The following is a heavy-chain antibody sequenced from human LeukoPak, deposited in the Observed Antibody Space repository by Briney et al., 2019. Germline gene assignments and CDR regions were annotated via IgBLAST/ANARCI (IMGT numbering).Heavy chain of an antibody. CDR3: ARAERWLHRGVALQPFDY. V-gene: IGHV1-69*13. CDR2: IIPIFGTA. Sequence: SVKVSCTASGGTFSSYAISWVRQAPGQGLEWMGGIIPIFGTANYAQKFQGRVTITADESTSTAYMELSSLRSEDTAVYYCARAERWLHRGVALQPFDYWGQGTLVTVSS. D-gene: IGHD5-24*01. J-gene: IGHJ4*02. CDR1: GGTFSSYA.